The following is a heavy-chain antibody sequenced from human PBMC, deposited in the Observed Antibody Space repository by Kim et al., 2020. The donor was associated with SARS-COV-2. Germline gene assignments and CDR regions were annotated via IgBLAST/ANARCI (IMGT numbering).Heavy chain of an antibody. D-gene: IGHD3-3*02. V-gene: IGHV3-7*01. CDR3: AGLHST. CDR2: MKKDGSEK. CDR1: GLTFSSYW. Sequence: GGSLRLSCAASGLTFSSYWMTWVRQAPGKGLELVANMKKDGSEKYYIDSVKGRFTISRDNAKKSLYLQMNSLRAEDTAVYYCAGLHSTWGQGTLVIVSS. J-gene: IGHJ5*02.